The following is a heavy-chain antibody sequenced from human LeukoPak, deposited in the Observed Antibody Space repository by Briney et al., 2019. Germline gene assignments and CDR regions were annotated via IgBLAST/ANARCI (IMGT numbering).Heavy chain of an antibody. Sequence: GSLRLSCAASGFTFGDYGMSWVRQAPGKGLEWIGYVFYNGNSNYNPSLESRVTMSVDTSRYQFSLRLTSVTAADTAVYYCEGIRYSGSYYTDYWGQGTLVTVSS. V-gene: IGHV4-59*08. J-gene: IGHJ4*02. CDR3: EGIRYSGSYYTDY. CDR2: VFYNGNS. CDR1: GFTFGDYG. D-gene: IGHD1-26*01.